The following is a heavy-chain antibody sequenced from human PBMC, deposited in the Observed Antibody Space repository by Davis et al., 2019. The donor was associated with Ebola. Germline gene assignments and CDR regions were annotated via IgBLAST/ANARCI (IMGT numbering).Heavy chain of an antibody. CDR1: GYTFTSYG. Sequence: AASVKVSCKASGYTFTSYGITWVRQAPGQGLEWMGWINPHNNNTNYAQNVQGRVTMTTDTSTTTVYMEVRSLRSDDTALYYCARDQGLGATIPGYWGQGTLVTVSS. J-gene: IGHJ4*02. CDR2: INPHNNNT. D-gene: IGHD1-26*01. CDR3: ARDQGLGATIPGY. V-gene: IGHV1-18*04.